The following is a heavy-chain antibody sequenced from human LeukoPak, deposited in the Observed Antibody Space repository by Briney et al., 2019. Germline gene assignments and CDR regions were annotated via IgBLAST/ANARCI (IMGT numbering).Heavy chain of an antibody. CDR1: GGSISSGDYY. Sequence: SGTLSLTCTVSGGSISSGDYYWSWIRQPPGKGLEWIGYIYYSGSTYYNPSLKSRVTISVDTSKNQFSLKLSSVTAADTAVYYCARDETVYSSGYQRWFRYFDYWGQGTLVTVSS. J-gene: IGHJ4*02. D-gene: IGHD6-19*01. V-gene: IGHV4-30-4*01. CDR3: ARDETVYSSGYQRWFRYFDY. CDR2: IYYSGST.